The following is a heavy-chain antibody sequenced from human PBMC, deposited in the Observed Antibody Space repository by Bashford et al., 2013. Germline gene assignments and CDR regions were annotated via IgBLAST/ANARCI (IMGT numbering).Heavy chain of an antibody. CDR2: IWFDGSNK. V-gene: IGHV3-33*01. D-gene: IGHD2-15*01. J-gene: IGHJ4*02. CDR3: ARDRRDIVDY. Sequence: VRQAPGKGLEWVAVIWFDGSNKYYADSVKGRFTISRDNSKNTLYLQMNSLRAEDTAVYYCARDRRDIVDYWGQGTLVTVSS.